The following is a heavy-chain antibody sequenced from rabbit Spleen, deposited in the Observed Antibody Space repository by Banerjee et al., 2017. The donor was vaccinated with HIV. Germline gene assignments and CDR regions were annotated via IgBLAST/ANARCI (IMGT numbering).Heavy chain of an antibody. J-gene: IGHJ6*01. CDR1: GIDFSNYNF. CDR3: ARDTGSSFSTYGMDL. Sequence: QSLEESGGGLVKPGASLTLTCKASGIDFSNYNFVCWVRQAPGKGLKWIACIDIGSRDFTFYASWAKGRFTISKTSSTTVTLQMTSLTVADTATYFCARDTGSSFSTYGMDLWRQGTLVTVS. V-gene: IGHV1S40*01. D-gene: IGHD8-1*01. CDR2: IDIGSRDFT.